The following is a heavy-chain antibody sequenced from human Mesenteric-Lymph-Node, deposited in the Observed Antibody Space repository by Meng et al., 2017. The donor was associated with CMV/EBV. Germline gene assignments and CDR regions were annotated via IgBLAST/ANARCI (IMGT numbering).Heavy chain of an antibody. D-gene: IGHD3-3*02. V-gene: IGHV3-30*04. CDR2: ISFDGSNE. Sequence: GESLKISCAASGFAFSTYAMHWVRQAPGKGLEWVAVISFDGSNEYYADSVKSRFTISRDNSENTLYLQMNSLRAQDTAVYYCAKETGTPPGAFLDYWGQGTLVTAPQ. J-gene: IGHJ4*02. CDR1: GFAFSTYA. CDR3: AKETGTPPGAFLDY.